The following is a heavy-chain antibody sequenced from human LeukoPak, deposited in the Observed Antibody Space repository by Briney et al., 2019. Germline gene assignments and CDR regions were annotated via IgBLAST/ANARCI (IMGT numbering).Heavy chain of an antibody. V-gene: IGHV3-23*01. Sequence: GGSLRLSCAASGFTFSSSAMSWVRQAPGKGPEYLSTISGGGGSTYYADSVKGRFTISRDNSKNTPYLHMKSLRAEDTAVYYCAKGSGWLLPQYFDFWGQGTLVTVSS. CDR2: ISGGGGST. D-gene: IGHD2-21*01. CDR1: GFTFSSSA. CDR3: AKGSGWLLPQYFDF. J-gene: IGHJ4*02.